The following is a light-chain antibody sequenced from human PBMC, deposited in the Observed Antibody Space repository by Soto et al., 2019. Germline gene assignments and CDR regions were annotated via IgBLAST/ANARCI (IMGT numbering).Light chain of an antibody. J-gene: IGKJ1*01. CDR3: QQYGSLPQT. V-gene: IGKV3-20*01. CDR1: QSVSSSY. CDR2: GAS. Sequence: EIVLTQSPGTLSLSPGERATLSCRASQSVSSSYLAWYQQKPGQAPRLLIYGASSRATGIPDWFSGSGSGTDFTLTISRLEPEDFAVYYCQQYGSLPQTFGQGTKVEIK.